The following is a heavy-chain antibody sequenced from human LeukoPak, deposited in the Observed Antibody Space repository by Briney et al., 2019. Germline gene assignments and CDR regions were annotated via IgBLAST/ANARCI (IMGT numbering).Heavy chain of an antibody. CDR2: INPNSGGT. J-gene: IGHJ3*02. CDR1: GYTFTGYY. D-gene: IGHD1-1*01. CDR3: ARVASTTRRHDVFDI. V-gene: IGHV1-2*02. Sequence: ASVKVSCKASGYTFTGYYIHWVRQAPGQGLEWMGWINPNSGGTNYAQKFQGRVTMTRDTSISTAYMELSRLRSDDTAVYYCARVASTTRRHDVFDIWGQGTMVIVSS.